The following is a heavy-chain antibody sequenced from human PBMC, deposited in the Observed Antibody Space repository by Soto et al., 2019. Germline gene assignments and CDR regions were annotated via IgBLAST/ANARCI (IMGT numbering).Heavy chain of an antibody. V-gene: IGHV1-2*02. CDR1: GYIFTDYY. J-gene: IGHJ5*01. CDR2: INPKSGDT. D-gene: IGHD2-2*01. Sequence: ASVKVSCKASGYIFTDYYINWVRQAPGQGLEWMGWINPKSGDTDYAQNFQGIVTMTTDTSITTAYMELSRLRSDDTAVYYCARPYCTSNSCHNLFDSWGQGTLVTVPQ. CDR3: ARPYCTSNSCHNLFDS.